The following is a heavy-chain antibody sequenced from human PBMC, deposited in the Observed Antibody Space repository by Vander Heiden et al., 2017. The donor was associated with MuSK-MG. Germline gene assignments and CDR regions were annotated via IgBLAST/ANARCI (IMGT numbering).Heavy chain of an antibody. V-gene: IGHV3-23*01. CDR1: GFTFSGSA. Sequence: EVQLLESGGGLVQPGGSLRLACAASGFTFSGSAMSWVRQAPGKGLGWVSAISGSGGSTYYADSVKGRFTISRDNSKNTLYLQMNSLRAEDTAVYYCAKDEGNRMATIQLDYWGQGTLVTVSS. D-gene: IGHD5-12*01. CDR2: ISGSGGST. J-gene: IGHJ4*02. CDR3: AKDEGNRMATIQLDY.